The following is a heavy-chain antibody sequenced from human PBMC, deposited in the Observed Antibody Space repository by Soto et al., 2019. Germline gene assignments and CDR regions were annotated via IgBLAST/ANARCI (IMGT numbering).Heavy chain of an antibody. Sequence: ASVKVSCKASGYTFTSYGISWLRQAPGQGLEWMGWISAYNGNTNYAQKLQGRVTMTTDTSTSTAYMELRSLRSDETAVYYCAREGGGNPALWYYYGMEVWGQGTTVTVSS. CDR2: ISAYNGNT. V-gene: IGHV1-18*01. J-gene: IGHJ6*02. CDR1: GYTFTSYG. D-gene: IGHD2-15*01. CDR3: AREGGGNPALWYYYGMEV.